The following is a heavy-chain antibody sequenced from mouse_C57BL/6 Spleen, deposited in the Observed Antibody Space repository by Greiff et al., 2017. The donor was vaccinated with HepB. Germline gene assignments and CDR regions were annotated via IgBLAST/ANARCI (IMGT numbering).Heavy chain of an antibody. CDR1: GYTFTSYW. CDR3: ARQGRLYYAMDY. V-gene: IGHV1-53*01. CDR2: INPSNGGT. D-gene: IGHD2-14*01. J-gene: IGHJ4*01. Sequence: VKLMESGTELVKPGASVKLSCKASGYTFTSYWMHWVKQRPGQGLEWIGNINPSNGGTNYNEKFKSKATLTVDKSSSTAYMQLSSLTSEDSAVYYCARQGRLYYAMDYWGQGTSVTVSS.